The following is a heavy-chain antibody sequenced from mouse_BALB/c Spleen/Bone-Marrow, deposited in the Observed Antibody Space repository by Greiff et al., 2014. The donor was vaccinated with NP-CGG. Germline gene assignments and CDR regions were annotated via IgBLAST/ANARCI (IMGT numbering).Heavy chain of an antibody. Sequence: VQLQQSGPQLVRPGASVKISCKASGYSFTSYWMHWVKQRPGQGLEWIGMIGPSDSVTRLNQKFKDKATLTVDKSSSTAYMQLSSPTSEDSAVYYCASPSDGNPFAYWGQGTLVTVSA. CDR1: GYSFTSYW. CDR3: ASPSDGNPFAY. CDR2: IGPSDSVT. D-gene: IGHD2-1*01. J-gene: IGHJ3*01. V-gene: IGHV1S126*01.